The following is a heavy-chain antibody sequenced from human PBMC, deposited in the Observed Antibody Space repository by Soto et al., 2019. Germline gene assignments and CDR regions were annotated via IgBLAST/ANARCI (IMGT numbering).Heavy chain of an antibody. V-gene: IGHV3-23*01. Sequence: GGSLRLSCAASGFTFSSYAMSWVRQARGKGLEWVSAISGSGGSTYYADSVKGRFTISRDNSKNTLYLQMNSLRAEDTAVYYCAVQITSALGAFDIWGQGTMVTVSS. CDR1: GFTFSSYA. CDR2: ISGSGGST. CDR3: AVQITSALGAFDI. J-gene: IGHJ3*02. D-gene: IGHD1-1*01.